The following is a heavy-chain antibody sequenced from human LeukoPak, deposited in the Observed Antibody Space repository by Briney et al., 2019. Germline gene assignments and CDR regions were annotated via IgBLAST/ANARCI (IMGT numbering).Heavy chain of an antibody. V-gene: IGHV3-15*01. D-gene: IGHD5-18*01. CDR2: IKSKTDGRTT. J-gene: IGHJ4*02. CDR1: GFTFSNAW. CDR3: TTDRIWGGAYSYGSFDY. Sequence: PGRSLRLSCAASGFTFSNAWVSWVRQAPGKWLGWVGRIKSKTDGRTTDYAAPVKGRFTISRDDSKNTLYLQMNSLKTEDTAVYYCTTDRIWGGAYSYGSFDYWGQGTLVTVSS.